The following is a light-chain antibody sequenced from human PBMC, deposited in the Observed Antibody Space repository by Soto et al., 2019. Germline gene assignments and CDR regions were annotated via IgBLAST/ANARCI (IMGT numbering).Light chain of an antibody. CDR1: QTVRNNY. CDR2: DAS. J-gene: IGKJ4*01. V-gene: IGKV3-20*01. Sequence: EFVFTQSPGTLSLSPGERATLSCRASQTVRNNYLAWYQQKPGQAPKLLIYDASSRATGIPDRFSGGGSGTDFILTISXLEPEDFAVYYCQQFSSYPLTFGGGTRWISN. CDR3: QQFSSYPLT.